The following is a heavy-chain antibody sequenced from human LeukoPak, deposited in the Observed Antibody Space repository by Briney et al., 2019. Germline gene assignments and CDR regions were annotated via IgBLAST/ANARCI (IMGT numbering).Heavy chain of an antibody. CDR2: ISSSGSTI. CDR1: GFTFSDYY. CDR3: AKNPSKHSYRYFDY. Sequence: PGGSLRLSCAASGFTFSDYYMSWIRQAPGKGLEWVSYISSSGSTIYYADSVKGRFTISRDNSKNTLYLQMNSLRAEDTAVYYCAKNPSKHSYRYFDYWGQGTLVTVSS. V-gene: IGHV3-11*01. J-gene: IGHJ4*02. D-gene: IGHD3-16*02.